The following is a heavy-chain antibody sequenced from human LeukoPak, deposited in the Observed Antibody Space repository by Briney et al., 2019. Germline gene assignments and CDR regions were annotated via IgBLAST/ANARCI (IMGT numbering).Heavy chain of an antibody. CDR2: ISAYNGNT. CDR3: ARGPHYCSGGSCPLDY. V-gene: IGHV1-18*01. CDR1: VYTLTSYG. Sequence: AAVKVSCKASVYTLTSYGISWVRQAPGPGLEWMGWISAYNGNTNYAQKLQGRVTMTTDTSTSTAYMELRSLRSDDTGVYYCARGPHYCSGGSCPLDYWGQGTLVTVSS. D-gene: IGHD2-15*01. J-gene: IGHJ4*02.